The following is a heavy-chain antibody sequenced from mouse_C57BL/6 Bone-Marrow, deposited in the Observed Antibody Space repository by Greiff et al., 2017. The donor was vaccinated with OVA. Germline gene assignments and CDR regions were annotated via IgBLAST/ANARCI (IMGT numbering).Heavy chain of an antibody. V-gene: IGHV1-81*01. J-gene: IGHJ2*01. CDR3: AREGGGIDY. D-gene: IGHD1-1*02. CDR1: GYTFTSYG. CDR2: IYPRSGNT. Sequence: QVQLQQSGAELARPGASVKLSCKASGYTFTSYGISWVKQRTGQGLEWIGEIYPRSGNTYSNEKFKGKATLTADKSSSTAYMELRSLTSEDSAVYFCAREGGGIDYWGQGTTLTVSS.